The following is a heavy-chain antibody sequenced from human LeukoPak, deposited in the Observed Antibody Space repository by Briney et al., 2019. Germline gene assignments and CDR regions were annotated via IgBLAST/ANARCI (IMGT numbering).Heavy chain of an antibody. CDR1: GYTYTSYG. J-gene: IGHJ4*02. D-gene: IGHD5-18*01. V-gene: IGHV1-18*04. CDR2: ISAYNGNT. CDR3: ARAGAAMAAGNY. Sequence: GASVKDSCKASGYTYTSYGISWVRQAPGQGLEWMGWISAYNGNTNYAQKLQGRVTMTTDTSTSTDYMELRSLRSDDTAVYYCARAGAAMAAGNYWGQGTLVTVSS.